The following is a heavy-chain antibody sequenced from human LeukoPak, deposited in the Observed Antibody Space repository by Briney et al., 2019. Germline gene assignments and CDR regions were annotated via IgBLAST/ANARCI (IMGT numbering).Heavy chain of an antibody. J-gene: IGHJ4*02. CDR3: ARDGRLPAALDY. Sequence: GGSLRLSCAASGFTFSSYAMHWVRQAPGKGLEWVAVISYDGSNKYYADSVKGRFTISRDNSKNTLYLQMNSLRAEDTAVYYCARDGRLPAALDYWSQGTLVTVSS. V-gene: IGHV3-30-3*01. CDR1: GFTFSSYA. D-gene: IGHD2-2*01. CDR2: ISYDGSNK.